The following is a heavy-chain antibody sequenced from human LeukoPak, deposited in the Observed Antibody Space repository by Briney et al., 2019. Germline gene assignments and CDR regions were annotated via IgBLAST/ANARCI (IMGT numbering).Heavy chain of an antibody. CDR3: ARHYYDRSECYSFDY. CDR2: IYSSGST. Sequence: SETLSLTCTVSGGSISGYYWSWIRQPPGKGLEWIGYIYSSGSTSYNPSLRSRVTISLDTSQNHFSLMLSSVTAADTAVYYCARHYYDRSECYSFDYWGQGTLVTVSS. J-gene: IGHJ4*02. CDR1: GGSISGYY. D-gene: IGHD2-21*01. V-gene: IGHV4-59*08.